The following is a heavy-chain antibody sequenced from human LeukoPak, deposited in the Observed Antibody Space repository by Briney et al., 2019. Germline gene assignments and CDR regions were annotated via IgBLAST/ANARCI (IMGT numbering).Heavy chain of an antibody. V-gene: IGHV4-39*07. Sequence: SETLSLTCTVSGGSISSSSYYWGWIRQPPGKGLEWIGSIYYSGSTYYNPSLKSRVTISVDTSKNRFSLKLSSVTAADTAVYYCARERWFDPWGQGTLVTVSS. CDR1: GGSISSSSYY. CDR3: ARERWFDP. J-gene: IGHJ5*02. CDR2: IYYSGST.